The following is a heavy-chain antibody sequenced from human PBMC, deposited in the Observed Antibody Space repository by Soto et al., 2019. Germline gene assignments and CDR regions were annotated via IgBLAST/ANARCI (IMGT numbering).Heavy chain of an antibody. CDR2: IYYSGST. Sequence: SETLSLTCTVSGGSISSYYWSWIRQPPGKGLEWIGYIYYSGSTNYNPSLKSRVTISVDTSKNQFSLKLSSVTAADTAVYYCAREGDRYYDILTGYYNVNWFDPWGQGTLVTVSS. CDR1: GGSISSYY. D-gene: IGHD3-9*01. J-gene: IGHJ5*02. CDR3: AREGDRYYDILTGYYNVNWFDP. V-gene: IGHV4-59*01.